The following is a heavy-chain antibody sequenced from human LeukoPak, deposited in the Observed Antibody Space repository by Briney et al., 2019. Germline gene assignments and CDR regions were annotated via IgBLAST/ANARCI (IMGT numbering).Heavy chain of an antibody. CDR2: IYTSGST. J-gene: IGHJ4*02. CDR3: ARDRRIVGATSTQRTGYYFDY. D-gene: IGHD1-26*01. V-gene: IGHV4-61*02. Sequence: SETLSLTCTVSGGSISSGSYYWSWIRQPAGKGLEWIGRIYTSGSTNYNPSLKSRVTISVDTSKNQFSLKLSSVTAADTAVYYCARDRRIVGATSTQRTGYYFDYWGQGTLVTVSS. CDR1: GGSISSGSYY.